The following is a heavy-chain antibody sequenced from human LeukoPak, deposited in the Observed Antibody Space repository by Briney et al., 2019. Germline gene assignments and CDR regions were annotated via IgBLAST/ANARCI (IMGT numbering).Heavy chain of an antibody. CDR2: ISYDGVNK. CDR1: GFAFNTYA. V-gene: IGHV3-30-3*01. J-gene: IGHJ4*02. CDR3: ATGYCSSVTCYLGY. Sequence: GRSLRLSCAASGFAFNTYAIHWVRQAPGKGLEWVAGISYDGVNKYYADSVKGRFTISRDNSKNMLYLQMNSLKTEDTAVNYCATGYCSSVTCYLGYWGQGTLVTVSS. D-gene: IGHD2-2*01.